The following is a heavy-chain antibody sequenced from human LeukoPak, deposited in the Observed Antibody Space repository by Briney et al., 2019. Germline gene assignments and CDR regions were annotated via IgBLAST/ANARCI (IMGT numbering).Heavy chain of an antibody. CDR3: YTSITDY. D-gene: IGHD2-21*01. V-gene: IGHV3-15*01. CDR1: GVTLSNYA. Sequence: GGSLRLSCVASGVTLSNYAMSWARQAPGKGLEWVGRIRSKIDGGATDYAAPVKGRFTISRDDSKNTLYLQINSLKIEDTAMYYCYTSITDYWGQGTLVTVSS. CDR2: IRSKIDGGAT. J-gene: IGHJ4*02.